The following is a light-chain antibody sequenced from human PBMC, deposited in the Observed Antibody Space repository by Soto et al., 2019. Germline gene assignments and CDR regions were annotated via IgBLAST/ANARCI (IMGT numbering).Light chain of an antibody. V-gene: IGLV2-14*03. CDR2: DVN. CDR1: SDDVGGYDY. CDR3: SSFTSTSTLI. Sequence: QSALTQPASVSGSPGQSITLSCTGTSDDVGGYDYVSWYQHHPGKAPKLLIYDVNNRPSGVSTRFSGSKSGNTASLNISGLQAEDDGVYYCSSFTSTSTLIFGGGTKLTVL. J-gene: IGLJ2*01.